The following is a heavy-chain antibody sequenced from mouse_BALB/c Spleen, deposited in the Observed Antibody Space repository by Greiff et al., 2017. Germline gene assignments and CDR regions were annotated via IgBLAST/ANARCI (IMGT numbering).Heavy chain of an antibody. CDR3: ARSLLLRPLAY. D-gene: IGHD1-1*01. CDR2: ILPGSGST. J-gene: IGHJ3*01. CDR1: GYTFSSYW. Sequence: QVQLKESGAELMKPGASVKISCKATGYTFSSYWIEWVKQRPGHGLEWIGEILPGSGSTNYSEKFKGKATFTADTSSNTAYMQLSSLTSEDSAVYYCARSLLLRPLAYWGQGTLVTVSA. V-gene: IGHV1-9*01.